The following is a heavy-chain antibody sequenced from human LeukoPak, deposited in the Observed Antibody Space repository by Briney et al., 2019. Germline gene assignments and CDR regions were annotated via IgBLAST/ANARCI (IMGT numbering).Heavy chain of an antibody. Sequence: SETLSLTCTDSGGSISSYYWSWIRQPPGKGLEWIGYIYYSGSTNYNPSLKSRVTISVDTSKNQFSLKLSSVTAADTAVYYCARDRGWLGEYPYYFYGMAVWGQGTTVTVSS. D-gene: IGHD3-10*01. CDR2: IYYSGST. V-gene: IGHV4-59*01. J-gene: IGHJ6*02. CDR3: ARDRGWLGEYPYYFYGMAV. CDR1: GGSISSYY.